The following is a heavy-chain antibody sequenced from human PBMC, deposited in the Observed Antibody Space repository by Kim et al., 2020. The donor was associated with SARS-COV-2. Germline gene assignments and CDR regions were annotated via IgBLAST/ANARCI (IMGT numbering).Heavy chain of an antibody. V-gene: IGHV4-31*03. J-gene: IGHJ4*02. CDR2: IYYSGST. Sequence: SETLSLTCTVSGGSISSGGYYWSWIRQHPGKGLEWIGYIYYSGSTYYNPSLKSRVTISVDTSKNQFSLKLSSVTAADTAVYYCARVHRGAAAGTIDYWGQGTLVTVSS. CDR3: ARVHRGAAAGTIDY. D-gene: IGHD6-13*01. CDR1: GGSISSGGYY.